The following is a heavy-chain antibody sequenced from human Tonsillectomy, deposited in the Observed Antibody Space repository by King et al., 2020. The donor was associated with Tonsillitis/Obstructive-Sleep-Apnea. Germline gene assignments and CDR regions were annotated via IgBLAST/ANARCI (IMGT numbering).Heavy chain of an antibody. Sequence: QLVQSGGGLVKPGGSLRLSCAASGFTFSNAWMSWVRQAPGKGLEWGGRIKSKTDGGTTDYAAPVKGRFTISRDDSKNTLYLQMNSLKTEDTAVYYCPLCSSTSCYSYAFDIWGQGTMVTVSS. CDR1: GFTFSNAW. CDR3: PLCSSTSCYSYAFDI. V-gene: IGHV3-15*01. J-gene: IGHJ3*02. CDR2: IKSKTDGGTT. D-gene: IGHD2-2*01.